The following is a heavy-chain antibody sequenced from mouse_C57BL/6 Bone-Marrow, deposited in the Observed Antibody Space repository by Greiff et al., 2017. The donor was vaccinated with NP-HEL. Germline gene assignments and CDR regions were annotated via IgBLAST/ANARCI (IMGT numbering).Heavy chain of an antibody. CDR2: IYPRSGNT. CDR3: ARGGYYGSSWFAY. CDR1: GYTFTSYG. D-gene: IGHD1-1*01. Sequence: QVQLQQSGAELARPGASVKLSCKASGYTFTSYGISWVKQRTGQGLEWIGEIYPRSGNTYYNEKFKGKDTLTEDKSSSTAYMELRSLTSEDSAVYFCARGGYYGSSWFAYWGQGTLVTVSA. J-gene: IGHJ3*01. V-gene: IGHV1-81*01.